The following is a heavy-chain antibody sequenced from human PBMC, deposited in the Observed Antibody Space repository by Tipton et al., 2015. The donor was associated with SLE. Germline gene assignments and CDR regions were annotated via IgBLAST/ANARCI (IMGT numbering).Heavy chain of an antibody. CDR3: AREFLNPVTTVHCYFDL. J-gene: IGHJ2*01. Sequence: TLSLTCTVSGGSVSSSSKYWAWIRQPPGKGLEWIGSIYYTGTTTYYNPSLKSRVTMSVDTSKNHFSLKLISVTAADTAVYYCAREFLNPVTTVHCYFDLWGRGTLVTVSS. V-gene: IGHV4-39*07. CDR2: IYYTGTTT. CDR1: GGSVSSSSKY. D-gene: IGHD4-11*01.